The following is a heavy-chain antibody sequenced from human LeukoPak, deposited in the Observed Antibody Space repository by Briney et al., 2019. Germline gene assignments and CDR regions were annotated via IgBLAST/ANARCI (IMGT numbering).Heavy chain of an antibody. D-gene: IGHD5-18*01. CDR2: IIPIFGTA. CDR3: AREGYSYGSLNYYYYGMDV. V-gene: IGHV1-69*13. Sequence: LVKVSCKASGGTFSSYAISWVRQAPGQGLEWMGGIIPIFGTANYAQKFQGRVTITADESTSTAYMELSSLRSEDTAVYYCAREGYSYGSLNYYYYGMDVWGQGTTVTVSS. J-gene: IGHJ6*02. CDR1: GGTFSSYA.